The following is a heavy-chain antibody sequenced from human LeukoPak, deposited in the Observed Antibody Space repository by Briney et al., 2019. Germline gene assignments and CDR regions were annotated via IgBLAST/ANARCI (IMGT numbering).Heavy chain of an antibody. D-gene: IGHD3-22*01. CDR1: GFTFSNYG. CDR3: ARDLEDSSPFGAFDM. Sequence: GRSLRLSCAASGFTFSNYGMHWVRQVPGKGLEWVAAIWFDGIKRYYADSVKGRLTISRDNSKNTLYLQMNSLRAEDTAVYYCARDLEDSSPFGAFDMWGQGTMVTVSS. CDR2: IWFDGIKR. J-gene: IGHJ3*02. V-gene: IGHV3-33*01.